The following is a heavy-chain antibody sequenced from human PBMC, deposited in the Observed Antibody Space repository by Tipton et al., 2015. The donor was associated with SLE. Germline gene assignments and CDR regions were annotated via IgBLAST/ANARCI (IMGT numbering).Heavy chain of an antibody. CDR2: INPSGGST. D-gene: IGHD6-13*01. V-gene: IGHV1-46*01. CDR3: ARKDSSSFKYFQH. J-gene: IGHJ1*01. CDR1: GYTFTSYY. Sequence: QLVQSGAEVKKPGASVKVSCKASGYTFTSYYLLWVRQAPGQGLEWMGIINPSGGSTSYAQKFQGRVTITADESTSTAYMELSSLRSEDTAVYYCARKDSSSFKYFQHWGQGTLVTVSS.